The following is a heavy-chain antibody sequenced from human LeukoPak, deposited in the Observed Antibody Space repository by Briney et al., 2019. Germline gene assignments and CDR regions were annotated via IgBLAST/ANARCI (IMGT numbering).Heavy chain of an antibody. V-gene: IGHV3-33*01. D-gene: IGHD4-17*01. Sequence: GSLRLSCAVSGFTFSSYGMHWVRQAPGKGLEWVAVIWYDGSNKYYADSVKGRFTISRDNSKNTLYLQMNSLRAEDTAVYYCARDLRSYTTVTTGYFDYWGQGTLVTVSS. CDR2: IWYDGSNK. CDR1: GFTFSSYG. J-gene: IGHJ4*02. CDR3: ARDLRSYTTVTTGYFDY.